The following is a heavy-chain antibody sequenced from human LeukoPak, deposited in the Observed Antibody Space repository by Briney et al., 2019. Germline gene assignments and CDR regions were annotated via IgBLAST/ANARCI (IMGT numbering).Heavy chain of an antibody. Sequence: GGSLRLSCAASGFTFSSYSMNWVRQAPGKGLEWVSSISNSSSYIYYADSVKGRFTISRDNAKNSLYLQMNSVRAEDTAVYYCARDGPSSSYDYWGQGTLVTVSS. CDR3: ARDGPSSSYDY. CDR2: ISNSSSYI. D-gene: IGHD6-13*01. CDR1: GFTFSSYS. J-gene: IGHJ4*02. V-gene: IGHV3-21*01.